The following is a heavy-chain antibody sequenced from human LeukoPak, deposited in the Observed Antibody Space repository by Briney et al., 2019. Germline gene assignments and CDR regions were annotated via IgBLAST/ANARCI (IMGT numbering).Heavy chain of an antibody. CDR3: AKGRAMATVTAGDH. CDR2: ISGSGGST. CDR1: GFTFSSYA. Sequence: GGSLRLSCVASGFTFSSYAMSWVRQAPRKGLEWVSAISGSGGSTHYADSVKGRFTSSRDNSKNTLYLQMNSLRADDTAVYYCAKGRAMATVTAGDHWGQGTLVTVSS. J-gene: IGHJ4*02. V-gene: IGHV3-23*01. D-gene: IGHD4-17*01.